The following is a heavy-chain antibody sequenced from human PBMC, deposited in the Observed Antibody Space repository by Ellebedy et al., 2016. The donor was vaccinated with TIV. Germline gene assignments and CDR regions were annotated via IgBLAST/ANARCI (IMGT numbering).Heavy chain of an antibody. V-gene: IGHV3-30*18. J-gene: IGHJ4*02. CDR3: AKSYYGSGSYIDY. D-gene: IGHD3-10*01. CDR2: ISYDITNR. Sequence: PGGSLRLSCAASRFTFRDYGMHWVRQAPGKGLEWVAVISYDITNRYYADSVKGRFTISRDNSNNTLYLQIDNLRAEDTAVYYCAKSYYGSGSYIDYWGQGILVTVSS. CDR1: RFTFRDYG.